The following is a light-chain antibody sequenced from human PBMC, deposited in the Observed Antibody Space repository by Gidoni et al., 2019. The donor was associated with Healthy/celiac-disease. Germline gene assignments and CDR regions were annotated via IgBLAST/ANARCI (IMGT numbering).Light chain of an antibody. V-gene: IGLV1-44*01. CDR2: SNN. CDR1: SSNIGSNT. CDR3: AAWDDSLNGPTVV. Sequence: QSVLTQPPSASGTPGQRVTISCSGSSSNIGSNTVNWYQQLPGTAPKLLIYSNNQRPPGVPDRFSGSKSGTSASLAISGLQSEDEADYYCAAWDDSLNGPTVVFGGGTKLTVL. J-gene: IGLJ2*01.